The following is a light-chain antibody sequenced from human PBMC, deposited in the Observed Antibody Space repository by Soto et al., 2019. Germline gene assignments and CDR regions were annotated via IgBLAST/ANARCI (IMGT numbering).Light chain of an antibody. CDR1: QDIRNF. J-gene: IGKJ3*01. V-gene: IGKV1-27*01. CDR2: AAS. CDR3: QKYSSVPV. Sequence: DIQMTQSPTSLSASVGDRVTITCRASQDIRNFVAWYQQKPGKAPKLLIYAASTLQSGVPSRFSGSGSGTDFTLTINSLQPEDVATYSCQKYSSVPVFGPGTKVELK.